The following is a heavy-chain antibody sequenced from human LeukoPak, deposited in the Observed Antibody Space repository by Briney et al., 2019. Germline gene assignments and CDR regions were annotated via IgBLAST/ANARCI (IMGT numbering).Heavy chain of an antibody. CDR3: ARLGSSSWYYFDY. V-gene: IGHV3-33*01. D-gene: IGHD6-13*01. Sequence: PGGSLRLSCAASGFTFSTYDMHWVRQAPGKGLEWVAISWYDGSEKYYADSVKGRFTISRDNSKNTLYLQMNSLRPEDTAVYYCARLGSSSWYYFDYWGQGTLVTVSS. J-gene: IGHJ4*02. CDR2: SWYDGSEK. CDR1: GFTFSTYD.